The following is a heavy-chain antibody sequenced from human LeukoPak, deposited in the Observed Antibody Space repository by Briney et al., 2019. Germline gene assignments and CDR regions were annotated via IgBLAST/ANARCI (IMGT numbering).Heavy chain of an antibody. D-gene: IGHD6-19*01. CDR3: ASLLRLAVAEFYFDY. CDR1: GGSISSSSYY. V-gene: IGHV4-39*07. J-gene: IGHJ4*02. CDR2: IYHSGST. Sequence: SETLSLTCTVSGGSISSSSYYWGWIRQPPGKGLEWIGSIYHSGSTYYNPSLKSRVTISVDTSKTQFSLKLSSVTAADTAVYYCASLLRLAVAEFYFDYWGQGTLVTVSS.